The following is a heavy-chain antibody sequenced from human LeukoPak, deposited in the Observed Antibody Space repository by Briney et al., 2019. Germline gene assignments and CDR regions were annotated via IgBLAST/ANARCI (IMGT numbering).Heavy chain of an antibody. CDR2: INPSGGST. D-gene: IGHD3-3*01. Sequence: ASVTVSCKASGYTFTSYYMHWVRQAPGQGLEWMGIINPSGGSTSYAQKFQGRVTMTRDTSTSTAYMELSSLRSEDTAVYYCARGIKPYYDFWSGYYAYYYYYGMDVWGQGTTVTVSS. CDR1: GYTFTSYY. CDR3: ARGIKPYYDFWSGYYAYYYYYGMDV. V-gene: IGHV1-46*01. J-gene: IGHJ6*02.